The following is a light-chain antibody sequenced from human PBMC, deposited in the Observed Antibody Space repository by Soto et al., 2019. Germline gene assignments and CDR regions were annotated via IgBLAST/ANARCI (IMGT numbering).Light chain of an antibody. V-gene: IGLV2-14*01. J-gene: IGLJ2*01. CDR3: SSYTSSSTRGV. CDR1: SSDVGGYNY. Sequence: QSALTQPASVSGSPGQSITLSCTGTSSDVGGYNYVSWYQQHPGKAPKLMIYDVSNRPSGVSNRFSGSKSGNTASLTISGLQAEDEADYYCSSYTSSSTRGVFGGGTKLTVL. CDR2: DVS.